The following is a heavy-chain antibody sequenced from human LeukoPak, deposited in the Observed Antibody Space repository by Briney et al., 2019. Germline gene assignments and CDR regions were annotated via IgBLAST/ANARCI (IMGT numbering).Heavy chain of an antibody. V-gene: IGHV4-59*08. CDR3: ARHDYYDSSGRNWFDP. CDR1: GGSISSYC. Sequence: SETLSLTCTVSGGSISSYCWSWIRQPPGKGLEWIGYIYYSGSTNYNPSLKSRVTISVDTSKNQFSLKLSSVTAADTAVYYCARHDYYDSSGRNWFDPWGQGTLVTVSS. D-gene: IGHD3-22*01. CDR2: IYYSGST. J-gene: IGHJ5*02.